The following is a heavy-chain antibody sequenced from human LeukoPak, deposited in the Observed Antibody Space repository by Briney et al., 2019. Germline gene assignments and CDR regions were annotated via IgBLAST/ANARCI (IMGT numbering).Heavy chain of an antibody. V-gene: IGHV3-73*01. CDR2: IRSKANSYAT. CDR3: TRPPTTVVTDPYYGMDV. Sequence: GGSLRLSCAASGFTFSGSAMHWVRQASGKGLEWVGRIRSKANSYATAYAASVKGRFTISRDDSKNTAYLQMNSLKTEDTAVYYCTRPPTTVVTDPYYGMDVWGQGTTVTVSS. D-gene: IGHD4-23*01. CDR1: GFTFSGSA. J-gene: IGHJ6*02.